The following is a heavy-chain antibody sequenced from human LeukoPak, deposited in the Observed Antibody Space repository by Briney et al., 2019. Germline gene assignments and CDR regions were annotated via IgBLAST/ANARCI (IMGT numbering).Heavy chain of an antibody. CDR3: ARERVHTIFGVVIHYYFDY. CDR2: IILIFGTA. D-gene: IGHD3-3*01. V-gene: IGHV1-69*13. Sequence: ASVKVSCKASGGTFSSYAISWVRQAPGQGLEWMGGIILIFGTANYAQKFQGRVTITADESTSTAYMELSSLRSEDTAVYYCARERVHTIFGVVIHYYFDYWGQGTLVTVSS. J-gene: IGHJ4*02. CDR1: GGTFSSYA.